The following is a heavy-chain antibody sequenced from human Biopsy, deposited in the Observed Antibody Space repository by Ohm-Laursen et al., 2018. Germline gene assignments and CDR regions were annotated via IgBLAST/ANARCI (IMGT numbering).Heavy chain of an antibody. CDR1: GGSISSYY. J-gene: IGHJ2*01. D-gene: IGHD1-26*01. V-gene: IGHV4-59*08. CDR2: IYYTGST. CDR3: ARHAPSYSGSYWRYFDL. Sequence: SETLFLTCTVSGGSISSYYWSWIRQPPGKGLEWIGYIYYTGSTNYNPSLKSRVTISVDTSMNHLSLRLTFVTAADTAVYYCARHAPSYSGSYWRYFDLWGRGTLVTVSS.